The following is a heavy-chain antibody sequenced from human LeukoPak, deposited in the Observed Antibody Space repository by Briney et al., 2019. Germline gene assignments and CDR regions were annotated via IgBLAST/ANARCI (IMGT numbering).Heavy chain of an antibody. CDR2: INHSGST. CDR1: GGSFSGYY. V-gene: IGHV4-34*01. CDR3: ARRDVSGGYSGYNFDY. J-gene: IGHJ4*02. Sequence: SETLSLTCAVYGGSFSGYYWSWIRQPPGKGLEWIGEINHSGSTNYNPSLKSRVTISVDTSKNQFSLKLSSVTAADTAVYYCARRDVSGGYSGYNFDYWGQGTLVTVSS. D-gene: IGHD5-12*01.